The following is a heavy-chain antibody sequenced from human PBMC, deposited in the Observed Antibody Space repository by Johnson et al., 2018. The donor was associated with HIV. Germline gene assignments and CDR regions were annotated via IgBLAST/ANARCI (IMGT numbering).Heavy chain of an antibody. CDR1: GFTVSSNY. CDR2: IYSGGST. D-gene: IGHD6-19*01. J-gene: IGHJ3*02. CDR3: AKDEQLLNDAFDI. V-gene: IGHV3-66*01. Sequence: VQLVESGGGLVQPGGSLRLSCAASGFTVSSNYMSWVRQAPGKGLEWVSVIYSGGSTYYADSVKGRFTISRDNYENTLYLQMNSLRAEDTAVYYCAKDEQLLNDAFDIWGQGTMVTVSS.